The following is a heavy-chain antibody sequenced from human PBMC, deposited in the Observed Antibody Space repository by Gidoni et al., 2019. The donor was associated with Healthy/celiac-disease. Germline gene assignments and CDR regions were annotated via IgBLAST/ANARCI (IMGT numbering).Heavy chain of an antibody. J-gene: IGHJ6*02. V-gene: IGHV3-48*02. Sequence: EVQLVESGGGLVQPGGSLRLSCAASGFTFSSYSMIWARKAPGKGLEWVSYISSSSSTIYYADYVKGRFTISRDNAKNSLYLQMNSLRDEDTAVYYCARAVEDLIRGVGSPYYYYGMDVWGQGTTVTVSS. D-gene: IGHD3-10*01. CDR3: ARAVEDLIRGVGSPYYYYGMDV. CDR2: ISSSSSTI. CDR1: GFTFSSYS.